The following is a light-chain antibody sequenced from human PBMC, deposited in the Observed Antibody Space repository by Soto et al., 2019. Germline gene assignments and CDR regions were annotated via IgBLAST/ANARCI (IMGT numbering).Light chain of an antibody. J-gene: IGKJ1*01. CDR3: QQLNSYPPWT. Sequence: DIQLTQSPSFLSASVGDRVTITCRASQGISSYLAWYQQKPGKAPKLLIYAASTLQSGVPSRFSSSGSGTEFPLTISSLQPEDFATYYCQQLNSYPPWTFGQGTKVEIK. CDR1: QGISSY. V-gene: IGKV1-9*01. CDR2: AAS.